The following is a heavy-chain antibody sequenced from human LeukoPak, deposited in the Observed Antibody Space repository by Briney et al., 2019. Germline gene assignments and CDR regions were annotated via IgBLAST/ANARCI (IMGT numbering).Heavy chain of an antibody. Sequence: ASVKVSCKASGDTFTNYAFNWVRQAPGQGLEWMGWISGYNGNTNYAQKFQGRVTMTTDTSTSTAYMELRSLRSDDTAVYYCAKDGPSYGMDVWGQGTTVTVSS. CDR3: AKDGPSYGMDV. CDR2: ISGYNGNT. V-gene: IGHV1-18*01. CDR1: GDTFTNYA. J-gene: IGHJ6*02. D-gene: IGHD4-17*01.